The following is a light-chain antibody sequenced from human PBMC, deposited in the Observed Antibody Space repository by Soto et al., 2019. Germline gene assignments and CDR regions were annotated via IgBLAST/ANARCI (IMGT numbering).Light chain of an antibody. CDR1: QSINDY. CDR3: QQRSNLPWT. V-gene: IGKV3-11*01. J-gene: IGKJ1*01. Sequence: DIVLTQSPATLSLSPGERATLSCRASQSINDYLAWYQQKPGQAPRLLIFDASNRATGIPVRFSGSGSGTDFTLTVSSLEPEDFAVYFCQQRSNLPWTFGQGTKV. CDR2: DAS.